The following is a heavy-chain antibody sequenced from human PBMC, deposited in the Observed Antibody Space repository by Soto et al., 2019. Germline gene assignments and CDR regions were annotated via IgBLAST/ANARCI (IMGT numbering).Heavy chain of an antibody. J-gene: IGHJ4*02. Sequence: GGFLRLSCAASGFSLRDYYMTWIRQAPGKGLELLSYINPGGDVIKYVDSVKGRFTISRDNAKNSLYLHMNNLRAEDTAVYYCTRDPRITDFWGQGTLVTVS. V-gene: IGHV3-11*01. CDR2: INPGGDVI. D-gene: IGHD3-16*01. CDR1: GFSLRDYY. CDR3: TRDPRITDF.